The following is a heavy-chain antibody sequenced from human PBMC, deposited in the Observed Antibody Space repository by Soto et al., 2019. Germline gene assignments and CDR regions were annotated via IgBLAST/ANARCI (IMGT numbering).Heavy chain of an antibody. CDR2: ISSCSSTI. J-gene: IGHJ4*02. CDR3: ARVPHPQWLVLGTFDY. D-gene: IGHD6-19*01. CDR1: GFTFSTYS. V-gene: IGHV3-48*01. Sequence: PGGSLRLSCAASGFTFSTYSMNWVRQAPGKGLEWVSYISSCSSTIFYTDSVKGRFTVSRDNAKNSLYLQMNSLRAEDTAVYYCARVPHPQWLVLGTFDYWGQGTLVTVSS.